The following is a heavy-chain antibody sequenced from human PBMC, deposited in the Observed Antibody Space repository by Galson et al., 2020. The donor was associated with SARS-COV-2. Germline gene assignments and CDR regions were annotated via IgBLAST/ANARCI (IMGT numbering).Heavy chain of an antibody. CDR3: ARERLLSSGQDY. D-gene: IGHD6-19*01. J-gene: IGHJ4*02. CDR2: ISYDGSNK. V-gene: IGHV3-30*04. Sequence: GESLKISCAASGFTFSSYAMHWVRQAPGKGLEWVAAISYDGSNKYYADSVKGRFTISRDNSKNTLYLQMNSLRAEDTAVYYCARERLLSSGQDYWGQGTLVTVSS. CDR1: GFTFSSYA.